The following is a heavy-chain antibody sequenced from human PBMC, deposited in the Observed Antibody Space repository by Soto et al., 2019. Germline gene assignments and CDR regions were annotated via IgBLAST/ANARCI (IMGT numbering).Heavy chain of an antibody. V-gene: IGHV1-46*01. CDR2: INPSGGST. CDR3: ARDVGIVVVPAAISEFGSGPFDY. Sequence: RASVKVSCKASGYTFTSYYMHWVRQAPGQGLEWMGIINPSGGSTSYAQKFQGRVTMTRDTSTSTVYMELSSLRSEDTAVYYCARDVGIVVVPAAISEFGSGPFDYWGQGTLVTVSS. J-gene: IGHJ4*02. CDR1: GYTFTSYY. D-gene: IGHD2-2*02.